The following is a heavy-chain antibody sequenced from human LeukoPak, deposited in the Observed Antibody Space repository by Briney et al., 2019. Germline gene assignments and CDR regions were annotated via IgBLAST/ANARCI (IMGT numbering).Heavy chain of an antibody. Sequence: GGSLRLSCAASGFTFDDYGMSWVRPAPGKGLEWVSGINWYGGSTVYADSVKGRFTISRDNAKNSLYLQMNSLRAEDTALYYCARFRGSGYYDSFDYWGQGTLVTVSS. CDR3: ARFRGSGYYDSFDY. CDR1: GFTFDDYG. J-gene: IGHJ4*02. D-gene: IGHD3-22*01. CDR2: INWYGGST. V-gene: IGHV3-20*04.